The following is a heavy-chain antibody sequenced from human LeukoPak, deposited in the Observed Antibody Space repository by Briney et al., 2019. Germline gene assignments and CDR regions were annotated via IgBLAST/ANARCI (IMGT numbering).Heavy chain of an antibody. Sequence: SETLSLTCTVSGGSISSYYWSWIRQPPGKGLEWMGYIYYSGSTNYNPSLKSRVTISVDTSKNQFSLKLSSVTAADTAVYYCARGSLDQLLYYFDYWGQGTLVTVSS. V-gene: IGHV4-59*01. J-gene: IGHJ4*02. CDR1: GGSISSYY. CDR2: IYYSGST. CDR3: ARGSLDQLLYYFDY. D-gene: IGHD2-2*01.